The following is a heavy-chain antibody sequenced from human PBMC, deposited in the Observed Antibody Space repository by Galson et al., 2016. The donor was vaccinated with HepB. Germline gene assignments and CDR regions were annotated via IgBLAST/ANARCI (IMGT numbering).Heavy chain of an antibody. D-gene: IGHD3-16*01. J-gene: IGHJ4*02. V-gene: IGHV3-33*01. CDR1: SFSFSTYG. Sequence: SLRLSCAASSFSFSTYGMHWVRQAPGKGLEWVAVIWHDGSNKQYADSVKGRFTISRDNSKSTLNLQMNSLRVEDTAVYYCARAIQGRWYYFDYWGQGTLATVSS. CDR3: ARAIQGRWYYFDY. CDR2: IWHDGSNK.